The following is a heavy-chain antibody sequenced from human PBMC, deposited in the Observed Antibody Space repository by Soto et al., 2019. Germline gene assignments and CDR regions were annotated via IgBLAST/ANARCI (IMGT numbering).Heavy chain of an antibody. CDR2: IYYSGST. CDR1: GGSISSGGYY. Sequence: SETLSLTCTVSGGSISSGGYYWSWIRQHPGKGLEWIGYIYYSGSTYYNPSLKSRVTISVDTSKNQFSLKLSSVTAADTAVYYCARDLAAAGKAFDIWRQGTMVTVSS. J-gene: IGHJ3*02. CDR3: ARDLAAAGKAFDI. D-gene: IGHD6-13*01. V-gene: IGHV4-31*03.